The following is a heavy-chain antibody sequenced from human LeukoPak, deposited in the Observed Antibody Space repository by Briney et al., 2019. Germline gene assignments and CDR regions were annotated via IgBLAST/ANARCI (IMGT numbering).Heavy chain of an antibody. CDR3: AREGGTAAGTFGFDY. CDR1: GFTSSSYS. V-gene: IGHV3-48*04. Sequence: GGSLRLSCAASGFTSSSYSMNWVRQAPGKGLEWVSYISSSSSTIYYADSVKGRFTISRDNAKNSLYLQMNSLRAEDTAVYYCAREGGTAAGTFGFDYWGKEPWSPSPQ. J-gene: IGHJ4*01. D-gene: IGHD6-13*01. CDR2: ISSSSSTI.